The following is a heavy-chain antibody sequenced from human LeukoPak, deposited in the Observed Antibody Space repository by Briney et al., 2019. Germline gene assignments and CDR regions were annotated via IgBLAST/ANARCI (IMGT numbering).Heavy chain of an antibody. CDR3: STDLHDC. CDR1: GFTFSNAW. V-gene: IGHV3-15*01. J-gene: IGHJ4*02. CDR2: IKSKNDGGTA. Sequence: GGSLRLSCAASGFTFSNAWMRWVRQAPGRGLEWVVRIKSKNDGGTADYTAPVKGRFTISRDDTKKTLYLQMNSLKAEDTAVYYCSTDLHDCGGQGTLVTISS.